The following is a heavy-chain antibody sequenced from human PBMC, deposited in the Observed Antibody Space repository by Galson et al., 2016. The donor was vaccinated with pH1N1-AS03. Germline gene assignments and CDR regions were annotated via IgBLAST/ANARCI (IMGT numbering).Heavy chain of an antibody. V-gene: IGHV3-66*02. D-gene: IGHD3-3*01. CDR3: AGDEGFANGINV. CDR2: IHPGGDT. Sequence: LRLSCAATGFTVSSGYHMSWVRQAPGKGLEWVSVIHPGGDTYNADSVKGRFTISRDNFENMVYLQMNSLKPEDTAVYYCAGDEGFANGINVWGQGTTVTVSS. CDR1: GFTVSSGY. J-gene: IGHJ6*02.